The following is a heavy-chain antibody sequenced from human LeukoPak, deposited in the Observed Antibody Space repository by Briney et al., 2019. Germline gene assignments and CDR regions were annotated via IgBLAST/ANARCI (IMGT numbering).Heavy chain of an antibody. CDR3: ARGDYYDSSGYPPRDY. CDR1: GFTFSSYG. Sequence: PGGSLRLSCAASGFTFSSYGMHWVRQAPGKGLEWVAVISYDGSNKYYADSVKGRFTISRDNSKSTVYLQMNSLRPEDMAIYYCARGDYYDSSGYPPRDYWGQGTLVTVSS. CDR2: ISYDGSNK. D-gene: IGHD3-22*01. V-gene: IGHV3-30*03. J-gene: IGHJ4*02.